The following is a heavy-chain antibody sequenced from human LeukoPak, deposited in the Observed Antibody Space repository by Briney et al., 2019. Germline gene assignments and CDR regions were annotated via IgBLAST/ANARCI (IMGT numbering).Heavy chain of an antibody. CDR2: LHSNGAFT. CDR3: AKAPDILTGLDY. D-gene: IGHD3-9*01. J-gene: IGHJ4*02. V-gene: IGHV3-74*01. CDR1: GFTLSNYW. Sequence: GGSLRLSCSASGFTLSNYWMHWVRQAPGKGLVWVARLHSNGAFTTYADSVKGRFTISRDNSKNTLYLQMNSLRAEDTAVYYCAKAPDILTGLDYWGQGTLVTVSS.